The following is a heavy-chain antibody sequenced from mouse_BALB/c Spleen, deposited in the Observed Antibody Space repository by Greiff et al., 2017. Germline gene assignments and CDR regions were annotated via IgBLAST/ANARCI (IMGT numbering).Heavy chain of an antibody. J-gene: IGHJ3*01. CDR3: VRSLGNYPPWFAY. Sequence: EVHLVESGGGLVQPKGSLKLSCAASGFTFNTYAMNWVRQAPGKGLEWVARIRSKSNNYATYYADSVKDRFTISRDDSQSMLYLQMNNLKTEDTAMYYCVRSLGNYPPWFAYWGQGTLVTVSA. V-gene: IGHV10-1*02. CDR1: GFTFNTYA. D-gene: IGHD2-1*01. CDR2: IRSKSNNYAT.